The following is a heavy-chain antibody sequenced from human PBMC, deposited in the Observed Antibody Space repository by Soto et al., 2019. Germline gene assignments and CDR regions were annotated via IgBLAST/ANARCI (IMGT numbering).Heavy chain of an antibody. V-gene: IGHV3-30-3*01. D-gene: IGHD5-18*01. CDR3: ARPINSYGPHFDY. Sequence: GGSLRLSCAASGFTFSSYAMHWVRQAPGKGLEWVAVISYDGSNKYYADSVKGRFTISRDNSKNTLYLQMNSLRAEDTAVYYCARPINSYGPHFDYWGQGTLVTVSS. CDR1: GFTFSSYA. J-gene: IGHJ4*02. CDR2: ISYDGSNK.